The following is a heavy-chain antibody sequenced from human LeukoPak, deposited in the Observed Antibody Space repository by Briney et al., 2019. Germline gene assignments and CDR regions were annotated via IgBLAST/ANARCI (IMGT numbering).Heavy chain of an antibody. V-gene: IGHV1-69*13. D-gene: IGHD1-7*01. CDR3: AREAYNWNYLGYFDY. CDR2: IIPIFGTA. J-gene: IGHJ4*02. CDR1: GGTFSSYA. Sequence: SVKVSCKASGGTFSSYAISWVRQAPGQGLEWMGGIIPIFGTANYAQKFQGRVTITADESTSTAYMELSSLRSEDTAVYYCAREAYNWNYLGYFDYWGQGTLVTVSS.